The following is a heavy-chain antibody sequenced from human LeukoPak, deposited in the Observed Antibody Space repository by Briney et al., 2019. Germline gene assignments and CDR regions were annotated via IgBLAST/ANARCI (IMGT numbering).Heavy chain of an antibody. CDR2: VYYTGGA. CDR1: GGSINSDY. Sequence: PSETLSLTCTVSGGSINSDYWIWFRQPSGKGLDWIGYVYYTGGAYYNPSLKSRVSVSVDTSKNQFSLKVISVTAADTAVYYCARGLGGLRSAYDIWGQGTMVTVSS. J-gene: IGHJ3*02. V-gene: IGHV4-59*01. D-gene: IGHD3-16*01. CDR3: ARGLGGLRSAYDI.